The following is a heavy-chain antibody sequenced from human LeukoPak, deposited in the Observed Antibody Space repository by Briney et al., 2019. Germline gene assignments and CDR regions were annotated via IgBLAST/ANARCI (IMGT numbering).Heavy chain of an antibody. CDR3: ATSQMATIRYFDY. V-gene: IGHV1-24*01. CDR1: GYTLTELS. D-gene: IGHD5-24*01. CDR2: FDPEDGET. J-gene: IGHJ4*02. Sequence: ASVKVSCKVSGYTLTELSMHWVRQAPGKGLEWMGGFDPEDGETIYAQKFQGRVTMTEDTSTDTAYMELSSLRSEDTAAYYCATSQMATIRYFDYWGQGTLVTVSS.